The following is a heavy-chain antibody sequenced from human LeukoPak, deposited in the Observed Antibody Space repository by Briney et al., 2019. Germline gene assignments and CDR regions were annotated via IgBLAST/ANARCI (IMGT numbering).Heavy chain of an antibody. CDR3: ARDRGTLAYYAITMVRGVTLWFDP. Sequence: SETLSLTCTVSGGSISSYYWSWIRQPPGKGLEWIGYIYYSGSTNYNPSLKSRVTISVDTSKNQFSLKLSSVTAADTAVYYCARDRGTLAYYAITMVRGVTLWFDPWGQGTLVTVSS. CDR1: GGSISSYY. J-gene: IGHJ5*02. D-gene: IGHD3-10*01. CDR2: IYYSGST. V-gene: IGHV4-59*12.